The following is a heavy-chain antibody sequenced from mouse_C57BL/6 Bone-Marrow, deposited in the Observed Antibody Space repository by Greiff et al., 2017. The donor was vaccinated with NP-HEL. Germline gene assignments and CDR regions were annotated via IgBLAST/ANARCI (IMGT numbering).Heavy chain of an antibody. CDR1: GYTFTSYG. J-gene: IGHJ2*01. Sequence: QVQLQQSGAELARPGASVKLSCKASGYTFTSYGISWVKQRTGQGLEWIGEIYPRSGNTYYNEKFKGKATLTADKSSSTAYMELRSLTSEDSAVYFCARRGWLRRWYWGQGTTLTVSA. V-gene: IGHV1-81*01. CDR3: ARRGWLRRWY. CDR2: IYPRSGNT. D-gene: IGHD2-2*01.